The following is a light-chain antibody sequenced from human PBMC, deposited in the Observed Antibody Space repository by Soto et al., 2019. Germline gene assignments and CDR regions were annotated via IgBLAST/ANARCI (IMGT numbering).Light chain of an antibody. CDR1: SSDVGGYNY. V-gene: IGLV2-8*01. J-gene: IGLJ1*01. CDR2: EVS. Sequence: QSALTQPPSASGSPGQSVTISCTGTSSDVGGYNYVSWYQQHPGKAPKLMIYEVSQRPSGVPDRFSGSKSGNTASLPVSGLQAEDEADYYCSSYAGSNNLVFGTGTKLTVL. CDR3: SSYAGSNNLV.